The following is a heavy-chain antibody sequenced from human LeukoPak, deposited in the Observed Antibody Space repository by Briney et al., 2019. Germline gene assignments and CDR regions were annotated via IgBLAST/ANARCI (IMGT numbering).Heavy chain of an antibody. CDR1: GLTFSSYS. V-gene: IGHV3-21*01. CDR3: ARDSPYGSGSSPDY. Sequence: GGSLRLSCAASGLTFSSYSMNWVRQAPGKGREWVSSISSSSSYIYYADSVKGRFTISRDNAKNSLYLQMNSLRAEDTAVYYCARDSPYGSGSSPDYWGQGTLVTVSS. D-gene: IGHD3-10*01. CDR2: ISSSSSYI. J-gene: IGHJ4*02.